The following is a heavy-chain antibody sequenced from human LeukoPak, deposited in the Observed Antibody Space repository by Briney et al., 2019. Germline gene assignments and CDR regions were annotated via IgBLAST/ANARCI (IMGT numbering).Heavy chain of an antibody. J-gene: IGHJ4*02. CDR3: ARVRRDGYLFDY. Sequence: SETLSLTCTVSVGSISSYYWSWIRQPAGKGLEWIGRIYTSGSTNYNPSLKSRVTISVDKTKNQFPLKLSSVIAADTAVYYCARVRRDGYLFDYWGQGTLVTVSS. V-gene: IGHV4-4*07. CDR1: VGSISSYY. CDR2: IYTSGST. D-gene: IGHD5-24*01.